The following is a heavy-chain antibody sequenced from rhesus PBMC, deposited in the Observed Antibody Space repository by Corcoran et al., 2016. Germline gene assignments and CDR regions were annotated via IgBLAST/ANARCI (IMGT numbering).Heavy chain of an antibody. CDR1: GYSISSGYG. J-gene: IGHJ1*01. CDR2: IGGSSGST. D-gene: IGHD3-3*01. V-gene: IGHV4-127*01. CDR3: ARVRYNIWTGITGYFEF. Sequence: QVQLQESGPGLVKPSETLSLTCAVSGYSISSGYGWSWIRQPPGKGLEWIGYIGGSSGSTNYNPPPKSRVTVSKDTSKNQFSLRLSSVTAADTAVYYCARVRYNIWTGITGYFEFWGQGALVTVSS.